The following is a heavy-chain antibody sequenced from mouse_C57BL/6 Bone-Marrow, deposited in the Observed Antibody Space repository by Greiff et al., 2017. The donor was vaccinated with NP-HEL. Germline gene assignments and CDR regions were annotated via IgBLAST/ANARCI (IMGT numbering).Heavy chain of an antibody. CDR3: ARKDYSNSWFAY. J-gene: IGHJ3*01. Sequence: QVQLQQSGAELARPGASVTLSCKASGYTFTSYGISWVKQRTGQGLEWIGEIYPRSGNTYYNEKFKGKATLTADKSSSTAYMELRSLTSEDSAVYFCARKDYSNSWFAYWGQGTLVTVSA. CDR1: GYTFTSYG. CDR2: IYPRSGNT. V-gene: IGHV1-81*01. D-gene: IGHD2-5*01.